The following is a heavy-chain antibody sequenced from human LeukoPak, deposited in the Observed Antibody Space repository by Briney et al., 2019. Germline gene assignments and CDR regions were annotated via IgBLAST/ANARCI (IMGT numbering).Heavy chain of an antibody. D-gene: IGHD4-11*01. CDR3: ATEGTVTSSYYYYYMDV. CDR1: GFTVSSNY. J-gene: IGHJ6*03. Sequence: GGSLRLSCAASGFTVSSNYMSWVRQAPGKGLEWVSVIYSGGSTYYADSVKGRFTISRDNSKNTLYLQMNSLRAEDTAVYYCATEGTVTSSYYYYYMDVWGKGTTATVSS. V-gene: IGHV3-53*01. CDR2: IYSGGST.